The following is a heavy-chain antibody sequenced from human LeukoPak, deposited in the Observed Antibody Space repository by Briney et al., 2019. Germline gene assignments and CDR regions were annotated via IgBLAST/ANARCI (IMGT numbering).Heavy chain of an antibody. V-gene: IGHV1-69*05. CDR2: IIPIFGTA. CDR1: GGTFSSYA. Sequence: GASVKVSCKASGGTFSSYAISWVRQAPGQGLEWMGGIIPIFGTANYAQKFQGRVTITTDESTSTAYMELSSLRSEDTAVYYCAAGYCSSTSCYRGYYFDHWGQGTLVTVSS. J-gene: IGHJ4*02. D-gene: IGHD2-2*02. CDR3: AAGYCSSTSCYRGYYFDH.